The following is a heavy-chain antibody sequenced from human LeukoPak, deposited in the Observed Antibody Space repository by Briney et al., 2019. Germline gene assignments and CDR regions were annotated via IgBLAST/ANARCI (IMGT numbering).Heavy chain of an antibody. CDR2: ISSSSSTI. V-gene: IGHV3-48*02. CDR1: GFTFSSYS. J-gene: IGHJ4*02. D-gene: IGHD3-22*01. CDR3: ARGSSSGYYFPSDY. Sequence: PGGSLRLSCAASGFTFSSYSMNWVRQAPGEGLEWVSYISSSSSTIYYADSVKGRFTISRDNAKNSLYLQMNSLRDEDTAVYYCARGSSSGYYFPSDYWGQGTLVTVSS.